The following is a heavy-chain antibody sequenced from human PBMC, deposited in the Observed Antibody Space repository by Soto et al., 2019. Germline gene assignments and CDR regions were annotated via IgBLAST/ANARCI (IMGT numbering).Heavy chain of an antibody. V-gene: IGHV3-30*18. CDR1: GFTFSSYG. Sequence: GGSLRLSCAASGFTFSSYGMHWVRQAPGKGLEWVAVISYDGSNKYYADSVKGRFTISRHNSKNTLYLQMNSLRAEDTAVYYCAKALTRYYYDSSGSTDAFDIWGQGTMVTVSS. CDR2: ISYDGSNK. CDR3: AKALTRYYYDSSGSTDAFDI. D-gene: IGHD3-22*01. J-gene: IGHJ3*02.